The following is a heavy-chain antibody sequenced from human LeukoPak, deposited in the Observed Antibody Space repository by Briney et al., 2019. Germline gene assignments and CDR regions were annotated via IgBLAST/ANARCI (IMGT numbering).Heavy chain of an antibody. CDR3: ATDVRGLAFDI. Sequence: ASVKVSCKASGYTFTSYAMNWVRQAPGQGLEWMGGFDPEDGETIYAQKFQGRVTMTEDTSTDTAYMELSSLRSEDTAVYYCATDVRGLAFDIWGQGTMVTVSS. V-gene: IGHV1-24*01. CDR1: GYTFTSYA. J-gene: IGHJ3*02. CDR2: FDPEDGET.